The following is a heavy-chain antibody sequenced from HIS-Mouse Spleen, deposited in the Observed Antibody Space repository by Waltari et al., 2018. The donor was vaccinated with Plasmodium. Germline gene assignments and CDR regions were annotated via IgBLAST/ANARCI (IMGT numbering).Heavy chain of an antibody. CDR2: IDWDEDK. V-gene: IGHV2-70*15. CDR3: ARHKERGQLVRGYFDY. J-gene: IGHJ4*02. Sequence: QVTLRESGPALVKPTQTLTLTCTFSGFSLSTSGMCVSWIRQPPGKALEWLARIDWDEDKYYSTSLKTRLTISKDNAKNQVVLTMTNMDPVDTATYDCARHKERGQLVRGYFDYWGQGTLVTVSS. D-gene: IGHD6-6*01. CDR1: GFSLSTSGMC.